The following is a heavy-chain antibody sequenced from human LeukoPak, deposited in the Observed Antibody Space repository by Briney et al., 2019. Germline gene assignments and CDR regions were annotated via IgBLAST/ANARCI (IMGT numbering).Heavy chain of an antibody. CDR2: IYSGGST. CDR3: ARGGLVPAAARVIGFDI. D-gene: IGHD2-2*01. Sequence: PGGSLRLSYPASGFTVSSNYMSWVRQAPGKGLEWVSVIYSGGSTYYADSLKGRFTISRDNSKNTLYLQMNSLRAEDTAGYYCARGGLVPAAARVIGFDIWGQGTMVTVSS. CDR1: GFTVSSNY. J-gene: IGHJ3*02. V-gene: IGHV3-66*02.